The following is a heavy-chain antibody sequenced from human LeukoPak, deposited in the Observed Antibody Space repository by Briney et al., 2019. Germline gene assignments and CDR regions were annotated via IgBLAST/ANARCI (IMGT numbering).Heavy chain of an antibody. V-gene: IGHV3-66*01. Sequence: GGSLRLSCAASGFTVSSNYMSWVRQAPGKGLEWVSVIYSGGSTYYADSVKGRFTISRDNSKNTLHLQMNSLRAEDTAVYYCASSLSRDAVYFQHWGQGTLVTVSS. CDR3: ASSLSRDAVYFQH. CDR1: GFTVSSNY. J-gene: IGHJ1*01. CDR2: IYSGGST.